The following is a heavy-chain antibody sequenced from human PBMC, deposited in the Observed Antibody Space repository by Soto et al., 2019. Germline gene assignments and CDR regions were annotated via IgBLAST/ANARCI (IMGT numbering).Heavy chain of an antibody. J-gene: IGHJ6*02. CDR2: IGSCGSGGAT. CDR3: AKGKYSSSWFNGLDV. D-gene: IGHD6-13*01. V-gene: IGHV3-23*01. Sequence: QAGGSLRLSCAASGFTFSRYAMTWVRLAHGKGLEWVSAIGSCGSGGATYYVDSVKGRFSISRDNFKNTLYLQMNSLRAEDTAEYYCAKGKYSSSWFNGLDVWGQGTTVTVSS. CDR1: GFTFSRYA.